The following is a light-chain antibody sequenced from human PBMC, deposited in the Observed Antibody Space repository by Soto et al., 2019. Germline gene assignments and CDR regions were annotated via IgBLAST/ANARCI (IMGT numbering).Light chain of an antibody. CDR3: QQLNDYPLT. J-gene: IGKJ4*01. V-gene: IGKV1-9*01. CDR1: QGISTY. Sequence: DIQLTQSPSFLSASVGDRVTITCRASQGISTYLAWYQQKPGKAPKLLISAASTLQSGVPSRVRGSGSGTEFTLTISSLQPEDFATYYCQQLNDYPLTFGGGTKVEIK. CDR2: AAS.